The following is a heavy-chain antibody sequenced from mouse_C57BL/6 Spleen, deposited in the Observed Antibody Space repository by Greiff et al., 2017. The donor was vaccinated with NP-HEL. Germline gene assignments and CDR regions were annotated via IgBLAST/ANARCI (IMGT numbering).Heavy chain of an antibody. CDR2: IYPGSGST. CDR1: GYTFTSYW. CDR3: ARGYGSSQLLYYYAMDY. D-gene: IGHD1-1*01. J-gene: IGHJ4*01. Sequence: VKLMESGAELVKPGASVKMSCKASGYTFTSYWITWVKQRPGQGLEWIGDIYPGSGSTNYIEKFKSKATLTVDTSSSTAYMQLSSLTSEDSAVYYGARGYGSSQLLYYYAMDYWGQGTSVTVSS. V-gene: IGHV1-55*01.